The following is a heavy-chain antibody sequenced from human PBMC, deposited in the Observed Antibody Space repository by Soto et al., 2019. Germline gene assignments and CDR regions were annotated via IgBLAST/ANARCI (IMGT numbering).Heavy chain of an antibody. CDR2: ISWNSGSI. D-gene: IGHD2-2*01. CDR3: AKGGGSSTSWECDY. J-gene: IGHJ4*02. CDR1: GFTFDDYA. Sequence: GGSLRLSCAASGFTFDDYAMHWVRQAPGKGLEWVSGISWNSGSIGYADSVKGRFTISRDNAKNSLYLQMNSLRAEDTAVYYCAKGGGSSTSWECDYWGQGTLVTVSS. V-gene: IGHV3-9*01.